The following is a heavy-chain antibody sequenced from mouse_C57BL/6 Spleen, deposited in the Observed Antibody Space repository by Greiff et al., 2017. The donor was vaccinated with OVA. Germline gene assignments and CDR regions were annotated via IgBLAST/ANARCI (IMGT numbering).Heavy chain of an antibody. CDR2: IRNKANNHAT. CDR3: TRQAAGIYYDYLYAMDY. CDR1: GFTFSDAW. Sequence: DVKLVESGGGLVQPGGSMKLSCAASGFTFSDAWMDWVRQSPEKGLEWVAEIRNKANNHATYYAESVKGRFTISRDDSKSSVYLQMNSLRAEDTGIYYCTRQAAGIYYDYLYAMDYWGQGTSVTVSS. D-gene: IGHD2-4*01. V-gene: IGHV6-6*01. J-gene: IGHJ4*01.